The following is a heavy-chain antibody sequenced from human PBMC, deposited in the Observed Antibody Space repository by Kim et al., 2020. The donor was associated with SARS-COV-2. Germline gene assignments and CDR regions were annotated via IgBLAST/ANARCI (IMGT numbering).Heavy chain of an antibody. J-gene: IGHJ4*02. CDR1: GFTFSTYW. D-gene: IGHD4-17*01. CDR2: INQGGTEK. CDR3: ARTHYGDYV. Sequence: GGSLRLSCVASGFTFSTYWMTWVRQAPGKGLEWVANINQGGTEKYYVDSVKGRFTISRDNAKNSLFLDVNSLRVEDTAVYYCARTHYGDYVWGQGTLVTV. V-gene: IGHV3-7*01.